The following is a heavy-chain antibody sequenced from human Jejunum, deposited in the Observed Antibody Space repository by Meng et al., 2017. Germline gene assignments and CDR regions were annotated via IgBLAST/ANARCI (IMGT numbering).Heavy chain of an antibody. CDR3: AKRLYSGSYYCLDS. CDR2: ISSGGIT. CDR1: GFSFRSYA. V-gene: IGHV3-23*01. Sequence: GESLKISCAASGFSFRSYAMSWVRQAPGKGLEWVSSISSGGITDYADSVKGRFSISRDNSNNSLYLEMNSLRAEDTAVYYCAKRLYSGSYYCLDSWGQGTLVTGAS. D-gene: IGHD1-26*01. J-gene: IGHJ4*02.